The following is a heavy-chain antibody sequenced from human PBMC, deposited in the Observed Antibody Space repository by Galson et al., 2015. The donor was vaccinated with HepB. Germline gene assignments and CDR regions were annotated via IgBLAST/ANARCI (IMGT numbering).Heavy chain of an antibody. J-gene: IGHJ5*02. CDR2: IYYSGST. D-gene: IGHD6-13*01. V-gene: IGHV4-59*08. CDR1: GGSISSYY. CDR3: ARLPSSSGYNWFDP. Sequence: TLSLTCTVSGGSISSYYWSWIRQPPGKGLEWIGYIYYSGSTDYNPSLKSRVTISVDTSKNQFSLKLSSVTAADTAVYYCARLPSSSGYNWFDPWGQGTLVTVSS.